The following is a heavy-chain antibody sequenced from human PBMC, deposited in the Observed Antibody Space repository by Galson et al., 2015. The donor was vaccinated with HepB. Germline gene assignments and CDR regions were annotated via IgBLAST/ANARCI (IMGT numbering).Heavy chain of an antibody. J-gene: IGHJ4*02. V-gene: IGHV3-7*01. D-gene: IGHD2-2*02. CDR2: IKQDGSET. Sequence: SLRLSCAASGFTLSSYWMNWVRQAPGKGLEWVANIKQDGSETYYVDSVKGRFTISRDNVKNSLYLQMNSLRAEDTAVYYCARDLGYCTRTSCYTVLDCWGQGTLVTVSS. CDR1: GFTLSSYW. CDR3: ARDLGYCTRTSCYTVLDC.